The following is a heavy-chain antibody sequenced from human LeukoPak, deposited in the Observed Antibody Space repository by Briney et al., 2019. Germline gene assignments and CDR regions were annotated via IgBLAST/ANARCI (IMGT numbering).Heavy chain of an antibody. D-gene: IGHD3-22*01. CDR3: AIMHGYYDGTGYWVQ. CDR1: GFTFASYG. CDR2: ITTNGGRT. J-gene: IGHJ1*01. V-gene: IGHV3-23*01. Sequence: GGFLRLSCAASGFTFASYGMSWVRRAPGKGLEWVSFITTNGGRTSYADSVEGRFTISRDNPRNTLYMQMNSLRDEDTAVYYCAIMHGYYDGTGYWVQWGQGTLVTVSS.